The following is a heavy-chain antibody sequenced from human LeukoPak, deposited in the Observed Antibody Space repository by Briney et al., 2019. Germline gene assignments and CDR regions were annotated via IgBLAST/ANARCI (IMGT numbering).Heavy chain of an antibody. D-gene: IGHD4-17*01. CDR1: GYSFTNYW. Sequence: GKSLKISCQGFGYSFTNYWIGWVRQKPGKGLEWMGVIYPGDSDTRYSPSFQGQVTISADKSISTAYLQWSSLKASDTAMYYCARRSTLIYGMDVWGQGTTVTVSS. CDR3: ARRSTLIYGMDV. CDR2: IYPGDSDT. J-gene: IGHJ6*02. V-gene: IGHV5-51*01.